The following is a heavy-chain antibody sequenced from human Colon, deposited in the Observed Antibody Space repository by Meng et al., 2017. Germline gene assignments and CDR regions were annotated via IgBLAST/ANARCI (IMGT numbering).Heavy chain of an antibody. D-gene: IGHD3-3*01. Sequence: QVQLQQWGAGLLKPSETLSLTCAVYGGSFSGYYWSWIRQPPGKGLEWIGEINHSGSTNYNPSLKSRVTISVDTSKNQFSLKLSSVTAADTAVYYCASVTDRRFWSGYYKGGNDAFDIWGQGTMVTVSS. J-gene: IGHJ3*02. CDR1: GGSFSGYY. CDR2: INHSGST. V-gene: IGHV4-34*01. CDR3: ASVTDRRFWSGYYKGGNDAFDI.